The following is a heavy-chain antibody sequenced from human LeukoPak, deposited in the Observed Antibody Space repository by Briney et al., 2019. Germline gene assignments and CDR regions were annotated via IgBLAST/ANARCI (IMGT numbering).Heavy chain of an antibody. CDR1: GFTFSSYS. Sequence: GGSLRLSCAASGFTFSSYSMNWVRQAPGKGLEWVSSITRSSIYIYYADSVKGRFTISRDNAKNSLYLQMNSLRAEDTAVYYCARVRYDGSGYYSIYDYWGQGTLVTVTS. J-gene: IGHJ4*02. CDR2: ITRSSIYI. D-gene: IGHD3-22*01. CDR3: ARVRYDGSGYYSIYDY. V-gene: IGHV3-21*01.